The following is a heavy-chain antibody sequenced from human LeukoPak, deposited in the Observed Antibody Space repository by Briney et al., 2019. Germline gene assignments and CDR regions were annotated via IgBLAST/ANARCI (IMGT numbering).Heavy chain of an antibody. CDR1: GFTFSSYG. Sequence: GGSLRLSCAASGFTFSSYGMHWVRQAPGKGLEWVANIKQDGSKKSYVDSVEGRFTISRDDAKNSLYLQMNSLRAEDTAIYYCTRVGYIDEGIDYWGQGTLVTVSS. V-gene: IGHV3-7*04. CDR3: TRVGYIDEGIDY. D-gene: IGHD5-24*01. J-gene: IGHJ4*02. CDR2: IKQDGSKK.